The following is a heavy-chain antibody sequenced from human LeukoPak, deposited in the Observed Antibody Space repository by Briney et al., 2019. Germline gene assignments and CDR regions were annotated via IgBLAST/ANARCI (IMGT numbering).Heavy chain of an antibody. D-gene: IGHD3/OR15-3a*01. CDR3: ARRTGYYDGFDY. CDR2: IYYSGST. CDR1: GGSISNYY. V-gene: IGHV4-59*01. Sequence: SETLSLTCTVSGGSISNYYWSWIRQPTGKGLEWIGYIYYSGSTNYNPSLKSRVTMSLDTSKNQFSLKVTSVTAADTAVYYCARRTGYYDGFDYWGQGTLVTVSS. J-gene: IGHJ4*02.